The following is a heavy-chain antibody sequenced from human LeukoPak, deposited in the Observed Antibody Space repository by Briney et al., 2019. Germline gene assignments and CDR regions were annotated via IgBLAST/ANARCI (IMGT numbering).Heavy chain of an antibody. D-gene: IGHD4-17*01. CDR1: GGSFSGYY. CDR2: INHSGST. Sequence: PSETLSLTCAVYGGSFSGYYWSWIRQPPGKGLEWIGEINHSGSTNYNPSLKSRVTISVDTSKNQFSLKLSSVTAADTAVYYCATYGDWAFDIWGQGTEVTVSS. CDR3: ATYGDWAFDI. V-gene: IGHV4-34*01. J-gene: IGHJ3*02.